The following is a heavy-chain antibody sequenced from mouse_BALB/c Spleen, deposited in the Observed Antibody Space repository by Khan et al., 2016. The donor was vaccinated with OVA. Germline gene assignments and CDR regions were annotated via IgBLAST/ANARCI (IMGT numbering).Heavy chain of an antibody. CDR2: IYPNNGDT. CDR1: GYTFTDYI. Sequence: VRLQQSGPELVKPGASVKISCRASGYTFTDYIMDWVKQSHGKSLEWIGYIYPNNGDTGYNQKFKTKATLTVDNSSSTAYMELRSMTSEDSAVYYGASSGYGSFAYWCQGTLVTVSA. V-gene: IGHV1S29*02. D-gene: IGHD2-2*01. J-gene: IGHJ3*01. CDR3: ASSGYGSFAY.